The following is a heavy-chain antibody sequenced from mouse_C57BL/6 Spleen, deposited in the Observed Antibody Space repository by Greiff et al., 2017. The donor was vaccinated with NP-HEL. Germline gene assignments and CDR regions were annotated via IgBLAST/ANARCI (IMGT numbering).Heavy chain of an antibody. CDR2: INPSTGGT. Sequence: EVQLQQSGPELVKPGASVKISCKASGYSFTGYYMNWVKQSPEKSLEWIGEINPSTGGTTYNQKFKAKATLTVDKSSSTAYMQLKSLTSEDSAVYYCARNVIVRYFDVWGTGTTVTVSS. CDR3: ARNVIVRYFDV. CDR1: GYSFTGYY. V-gene: IGHV1-42*01. D-gene: IGHD2-5*01. J-gene: IGHJ1*03.